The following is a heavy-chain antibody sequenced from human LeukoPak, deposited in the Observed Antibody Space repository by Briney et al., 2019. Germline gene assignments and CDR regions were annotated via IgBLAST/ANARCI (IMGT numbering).Heavy chain of an antibody. CDR2: IRSKANSYAT. Sequence: PGGSLRLSCAASGFTFNGSAMHWVRQASGKGLEWVGRIRSKANSYATAYAASVKGRFTISRDDSKNTAYLQMNSLKTEDTAVYYCTRGLVGAGYWGQGTLVTVSS. V-gene: IGHV3-73*01. D-gene: IGHD1-26*01. CDR3: TRGLVGAGY. CDR1: GFTFNGSA. J-gene: IGHJ4*02.